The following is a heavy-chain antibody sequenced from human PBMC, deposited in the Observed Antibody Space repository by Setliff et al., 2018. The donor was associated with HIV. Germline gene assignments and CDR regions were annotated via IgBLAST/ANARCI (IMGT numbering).Heavy chain of an antibody. CDR2: IYYSGST. CDR1: GYSISSGYY. J-gene: IGHJ6*04. D-gene: IGHD3-22*01. CDR3: ARGREVIRDTYYSYFYMDV. Sequence: SETLSLTCAVSGYSISSGYYWGWIRQPPGKGLEWIGSIYYSGSTSYNPSLKSRVTLSVDTSKNQFSLTLNSVTAADTAVYYCARGREVIRDTYYSYFYMDVWSRGTAVTVSS. V-gene: IGHV4-38-2*01.